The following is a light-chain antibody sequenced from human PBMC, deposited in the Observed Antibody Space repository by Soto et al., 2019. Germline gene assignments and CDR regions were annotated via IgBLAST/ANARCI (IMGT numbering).Light chain of an antibody. J-gene: IGKJ1*01. V-gene: IGKV1-39*01. CDR3: QQSFSTPWT. Sequence: DIHMTQSPSSLSASIGNIFTITCRASQTISRYLNWYQQKPGRAPNLLRYAASSLHSGVPSRFSVSGSGTDFTLTITRLKPEDFATYYCQQSFSTPWTFGQGTKVDIK. CDR1: QTISRY. CDR2: AAS.